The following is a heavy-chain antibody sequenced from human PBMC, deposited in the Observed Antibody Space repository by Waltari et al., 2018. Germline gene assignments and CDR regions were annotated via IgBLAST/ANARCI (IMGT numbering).Heavy chain of an antibody. D-gene: IGHD3-10*01. CDR3: ARAANYGSGSYLYY. Sequence: QVQLQESGPVLVKPSQTLSLTCTVSGGSISRGGYYWSCIRQHPGKGLEWIGYIYYSGSTYYNPSLKSRVTISVDTSKNQFSLKLSSVTAADTAVYYCARAANYGSGSYLYYWGQGTLFTVSS. CDR2: IYYSGST. J-gene: IGHJ4*02. CDR1: GGSISRGGYY. V-gene: IGHV4-31*03.